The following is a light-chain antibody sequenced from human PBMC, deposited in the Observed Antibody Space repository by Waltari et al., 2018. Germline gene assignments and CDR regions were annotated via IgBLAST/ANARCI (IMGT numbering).Light chain of an antibody. CDR1: LNLLYSPNNKNY. J-gene: IGKJ1*01. CDR2: WAS. V-gene: IGKV4-1*01. Sequence: DYVMTHSPDSVAVSLGERPTSNCNSSLNLLYSPNNKNYLAWFQQKAGQPPKLLIYWASSRESGVPDRFSGSGSGSDFTLTISSLQAEDVAVYYCQQYYANPRTFGQGTRVEIK. CDR3: QQYYANPRT.